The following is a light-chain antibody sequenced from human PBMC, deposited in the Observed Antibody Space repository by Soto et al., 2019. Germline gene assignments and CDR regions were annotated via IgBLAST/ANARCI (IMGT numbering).Light chain of an antibody. CDR1: QSVGYS. V-gene: IGKV3-20*01. CDR2: DAS. Sequence: NVLTQSPGTLSLSPGARATLSCRASQSVGYSLAWYQQRPGQAPTLLISDASTRAPGIPDRFSGSGSGTDFTLTISRLQPEDYALYYCQQYGPSLITFGQGTKVDI. J-gene: IGKJ1*01. CDR3: QQYGPSLIT.